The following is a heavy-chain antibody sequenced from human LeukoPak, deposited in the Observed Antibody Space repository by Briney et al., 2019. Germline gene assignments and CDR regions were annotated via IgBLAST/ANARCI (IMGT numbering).Heavy chain of an antibody. CDR1: GFTFSSYA. CDR2: ISASGGST. V-gene: IGHV3-23*01. D-gene: IGHD3-10*01. Sequence: GGSLRLSCAASGFTFSSYAMSWVRQAPGKGLEWVSSISASGGSTNYADSVKGRFTISRDNSKNTLYLQMNSLRADDTAVYYCARSYSYGAGTYHFDYWGQGTLVPVSS. CDR3: ARSYSYGAGTYHFDY. J-gene: IGHJ4*02.